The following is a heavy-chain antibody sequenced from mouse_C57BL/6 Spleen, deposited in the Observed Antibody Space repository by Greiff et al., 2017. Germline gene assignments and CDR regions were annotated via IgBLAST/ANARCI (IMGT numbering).Heavy chain of an antibody. CDR3: ARRDYDGFWFAY. Sequence: QVQLQQSGAELVKPGASVKLSCKASGYTFTSYWMQWVKQRPGQGLEWIGEIDPSDSYTNYNQKFKGKATLTVDTSSSTAYMQLSSLTSEDSAVYYCARRDYDGFWFAYWGQGTLVTVAA. J-gene: IGHJ3*01. CDR2: IDPSDSYT. CDR1: GYTFTSYW. D-gene: IGHD2-4*01. V-gene: IGHV1-50*01.